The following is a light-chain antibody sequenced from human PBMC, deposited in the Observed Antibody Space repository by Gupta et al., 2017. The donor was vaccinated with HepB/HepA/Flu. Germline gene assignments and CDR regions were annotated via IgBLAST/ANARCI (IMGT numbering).Light chain of an antibody. CDR1: QSVGSQ. V-gene: IGKV3-11*01. CDR3: QQSSAWLRT. CDR2: DAS. Sequence: IGLTQSPALLALVPGERATLSCRASQSVGSQLAWYQQKHGQAPSLLIYDASNRATGIPARFSGSGSGTDFTLTISSLEPADFAVYYCQQSSAWLRTFGQGTRLEIK. J-gene: IGKJ5*01.